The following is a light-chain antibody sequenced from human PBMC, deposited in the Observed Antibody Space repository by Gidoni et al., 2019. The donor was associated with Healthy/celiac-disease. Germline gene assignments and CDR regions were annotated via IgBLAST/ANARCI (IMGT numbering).Light chain of an antibody. CDR3: SSYTSRSTLV. V-gene: IGLV2-14*01. CDR1: SSDVGGYNY. CDR2: EVS. Sequence: QSALTHPASVSGSPGQSTTISCTGTSSDVGGYNYASWYQQHPSKAPKLMIYEVSNRPSGVSKRFAGSKSGNTASLTISGLQAEDEADYYCSSYTSRSTLVFGGGTKLTVL. J-gene: IGLJ2*01.